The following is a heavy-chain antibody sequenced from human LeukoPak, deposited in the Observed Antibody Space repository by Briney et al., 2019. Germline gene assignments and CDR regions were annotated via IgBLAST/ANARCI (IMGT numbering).Heavy chain of an antibody. CDR2: ISYDGSNE. J-gene: IGHJ4*02. V-gene: IGHV3-30*04. D-gene: IGHD3-16*01. CDR3: AKGYVVDY. Sequence: GGSLRLSCAASGFTFSSYVMHWARQAPGKGLEWVAIISYDGSNEYYADSVKGRFTISRDNSKNTLYLQMNSLRAEDTAVYYCAKGYVVDYWGQGTLVTVSS. CDR1: GFTFSSYV.